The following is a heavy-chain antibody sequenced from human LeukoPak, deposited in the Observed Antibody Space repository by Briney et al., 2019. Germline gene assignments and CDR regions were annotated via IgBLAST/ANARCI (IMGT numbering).Heavy chain of an antibody. CDR3: ARGDFWSGTDYTFYYYMDV. D-gene: IGHD3-3*01. J-gene: IGHJ6*03. V-gene: IGHV3-74*01. Sequence: GGPLRLSCAASGFTSSDYWMHWVRQVPGRGPAWVSRMNTDGSGTNYADSVKGRFTMSRDNAKNMVYLQMNSLRGEDTAVYYCARGDFWSGTDYTFYYYMDVWGKGTTVTVSS. CDR2: MNTDGSGT. CDR1: GFTSSDYW.